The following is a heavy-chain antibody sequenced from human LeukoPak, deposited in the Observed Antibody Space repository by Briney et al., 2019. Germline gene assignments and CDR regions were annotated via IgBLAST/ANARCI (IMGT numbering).Heavy chain of an antibody. J-gene: IGHJ5*02. V-gene: IGHV5-51*01. D-gene: IGHD3-10*01. CDR2: IFPDDSDT. Sequence: GESLKISCETSGYFFTTYWIGWVRQLPGTGLGWVGAIFPDDSDTIYSPSFQGQVTISADKSVRTAYLQWSSLKASDTAIYYCARQRGASGTVNGFDPWGQGTLVTVSS. CDR1: GYFFTTYW. CDR3: ARQRGASGTVNGFDP.